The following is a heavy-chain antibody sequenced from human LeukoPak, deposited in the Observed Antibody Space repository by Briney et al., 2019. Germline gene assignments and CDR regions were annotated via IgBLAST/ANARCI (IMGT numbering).Heavy chain of an antibody. Sequence: GGSLRLSCAASGLTFSRYWMSWVRQAPGKGLEWVANIKEDESEKYHVDSVKGRFTISRDNAKNSLYLQMNSLRAEDTAVYYCARDRYLTYWGQGILVTVSS. D-gene: IGHD3-16*02. CDR3: ARDRYLTY. CDR1: GLTFSRYW. V-gene: IGHV3-7*01. J-gene: IGHJ4*02. CDR2: IKEDESEK.